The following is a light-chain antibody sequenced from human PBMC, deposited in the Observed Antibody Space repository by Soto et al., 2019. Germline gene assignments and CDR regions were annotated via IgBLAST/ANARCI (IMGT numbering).Light chain of an antibody. CDR3: RQFNTWPQAT. Sequence: EIVMTQSPATLSVSAGERATLSCRASQSVGRNLAWYQQKPGQAPRLLIYGASTRAPDIPARFSGSWSGSEFALTIISLQSDDSAVYYCRQFNTWPQATLGGGTRVDSK. CDR1: QSVGRN. J-gene: IGKJ4*01. V-gene: IGKV3-15*01. CDR2: GAS.